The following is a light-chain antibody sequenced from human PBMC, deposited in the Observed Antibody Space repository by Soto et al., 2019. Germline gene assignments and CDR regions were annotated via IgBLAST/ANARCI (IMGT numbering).Light chain of an antibody. V-gene: IGKV3-11*01. CDR1: QTVSSK. CDR3: QQYGSSGT. CDR2: DAS. Sequence: EIVLTQSPATLSSSPGERATLSCRASQTVSSKLAWYQHKPGQAPSLLIYDASNRATGIPARFSGSGSGTDSTLTIRSLEPEDFAVYYCQQYGSSGTFGQGTKVDIK. J-gene: IGKJ1*01.